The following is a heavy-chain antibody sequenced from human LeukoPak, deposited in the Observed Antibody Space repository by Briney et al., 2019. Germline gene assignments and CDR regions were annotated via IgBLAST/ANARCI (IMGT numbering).Heavy chain of an antibody. D-gene: IGHD3-22*01. CDR3: ARYYYDSSGYSYYFDY. CDR2: IYYSGST. V-gene: IGHV4-59*01. J-gene: IGHJ4*02. Sequence: SETLSLTCTVSGGSISSYYWNWIRQPPGKGLEWIGYIYYSGSTNYNPSLKSRVTISVDTSKNQFSLKLTSVTAADTAVYYCARYYYDSSGYSYYFDYWGQGTLVTVSS. CDR1: GGSISSYY.